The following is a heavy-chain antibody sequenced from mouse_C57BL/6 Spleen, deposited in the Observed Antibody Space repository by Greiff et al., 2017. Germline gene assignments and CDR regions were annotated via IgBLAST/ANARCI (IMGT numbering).Heavy chain of an antibody. CDR1: GYTFTSYW. CDR2: IYPGSGST. CDR3: ARPDGYYEAWFAY. V-gene: IGHV1-55*01. Sequence: QVQLKQSGAELVKPGASVKMSCKASGYTFTSYWITWVKQRPGQGLEWIGDIYPGSGSTNYNEKFKSKATLTVDTSSSTAYMQLSSLTSEDSAVYYCARPDGYYEAWFAYWGQGTLVTVSA. D-gene: IGHD2-3*01. J-gene: IGHJ3*01.